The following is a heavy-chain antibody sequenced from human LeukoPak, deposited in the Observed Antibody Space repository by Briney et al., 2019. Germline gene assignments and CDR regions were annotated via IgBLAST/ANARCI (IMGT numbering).Heavy chain of an antibody. J-gene: IGHJ4*02. CDR3: ARQAMDLFDY. CDR2: ISSSGGST. Sequence: GGSLRLSCAASGFTFSSSAMSWVRQAPGKGLEWVSAISSSGGSTYYADSVKGRFTISRDNSKNTLYLQMNSLRAEDTAVYYCARQAMDLFDYWGQGTLVTVSS. CDR1: GFTFSSSA. D-gene: IGHD5-18*01. V-gene: IGHV3-23*01.